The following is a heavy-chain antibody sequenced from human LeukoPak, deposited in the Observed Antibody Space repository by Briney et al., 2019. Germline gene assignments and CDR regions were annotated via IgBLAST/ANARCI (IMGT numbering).Heavy chain of an antibody. CDR1: GGSISSGGYY. Sequence: SETLSLTCTVSGGSISSGGYYWSWIRQHPGKGLEWIGYIYYSGSTYYNPSLKSRVTISVDTSKNQFSLKLSSVTAADTAVYYCARSRSKASDYWGQGTLVTVSS. V-gene: IGHV4-31*03. D-gene: IGHD2-2*01. CDR3: ARSRSKASDY. CDR2: IYYSGST. J-gene: IGHJ4*02.